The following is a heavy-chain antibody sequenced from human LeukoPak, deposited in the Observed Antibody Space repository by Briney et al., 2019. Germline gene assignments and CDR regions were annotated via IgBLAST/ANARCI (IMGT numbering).Heavy chain of an antibody. CDR2: INPNSGGT. V-gene: IGHV1-2*02. Sequence: ASVKVSCTASGYTFTGYYMHWVRQAPGQGLEWMGWINPNSGGTNYAQKFQGRVTMTRDTSISTAYMELSRLRSDDTAVYYCARDTAMVTYWFDPWGQGTLVTVSS. J-gene: IGHJ5*02. CDR3: ARDTAMVTYWFDP. CDR1: GYTFTGYY. D-gene: IGHD5-18*01.